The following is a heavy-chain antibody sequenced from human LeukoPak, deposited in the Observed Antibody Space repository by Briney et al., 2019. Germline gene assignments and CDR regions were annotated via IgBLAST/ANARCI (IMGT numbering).Heavy chain of an antibody. CDR3: VVAAAGNTFDY. Sequence: GGSLRLSCAASGFTFSSYAMHWVRQAPGKGLEWVAVISYDGSNKYYADSVKGRFTISRDNSKNTLYLQMNSLRAEDTAVHYCVVAAAGNTFDYWGQGTLVTVSS. CDR2: ISYDGSNK. CDR1: GFTFSSYA. V-gene: IGHV3-30-3*01. D-gene: IGHD6-13*01. J-gene: IGHJ4*02.